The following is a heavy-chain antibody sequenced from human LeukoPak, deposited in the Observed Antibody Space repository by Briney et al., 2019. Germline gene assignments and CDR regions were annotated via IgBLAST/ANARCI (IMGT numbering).Heavy chain of an antibody. D-gene: IGHD4-23*01. CDR2: ISYDGTIK. CDR1: GFTFGIYA. CDR3: ARRDFYGGNSLDAFDV. V-gene: IGHV3-30-3*01. Sequence: GRSLRLSCAASGFTFGIYAMHWVRQAPGKGLEWVAIISYDGTIKDYADSVKGRFTISRDNTKNTLYLQMNSLRAEDTAVYYCARRDFYGGNSLDAFDVWGQGTMVTVSS. J-gene: IGHJ3*01.